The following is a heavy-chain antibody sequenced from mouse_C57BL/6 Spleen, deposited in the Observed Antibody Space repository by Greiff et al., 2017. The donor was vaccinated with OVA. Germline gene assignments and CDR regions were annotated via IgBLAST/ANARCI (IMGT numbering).Heavy chain of an antibody. CDR1: GYTFTSYW. V-gene: IGHV1-72*01. CDR2: IVPNSGGT. Sequence: VQLQQPGAELVKPGASVKLSCKASGYTFTSYWLHWVKQRLGRGLEWIGRIVPNSGGTKYNEKFKSKATLTVDKPSSTAYMQQSSLTSEDAAVYYCARDDLYAMDYWGQGTSVTVSS. J-gene: IGHJ4*01. CDR3: ARDDLYAMDY.